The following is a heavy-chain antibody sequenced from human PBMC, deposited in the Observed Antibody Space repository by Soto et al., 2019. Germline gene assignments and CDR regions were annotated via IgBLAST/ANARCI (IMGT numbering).Heavy chain of an antibody. CDR1: GGSFSGYY. V-gene: IGHV4-34*01. J-gene: IGHJ6*03. CDR3: ARGRRGIDGDYVGYYYYYMDV. CDR2: INHSGST. Sequence: SETLSLTCAVYGGSFSGYYWSWIRQPPGKGLEWIGEINHSGSTNYNPSLKSRVTISVDTSKNQFSLKLSSVTAADTAVYYCARGRRGIDGDYVGYYYYYMDVWGKGTTVTVSS. D-gene: IGHD4-17*01.